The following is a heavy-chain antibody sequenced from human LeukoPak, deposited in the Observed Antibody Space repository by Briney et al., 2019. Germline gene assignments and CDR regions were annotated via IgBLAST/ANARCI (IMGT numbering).Heavy chain of an antibody. Sequence: GGSLRLSCTASGFTFSSYAMHWVRQAPGKGLEYVSAISSNGSSTYYGDSVRGRFTISRDNSKNTLYLQMGSLRGEDMGVYYCARGGVITIPNTFDSWGQGTLVTVSS. J-gene: IGHJ4*02. V-gene: IGHV3-64*02. CDR2: ISSNGSST. D-gene: IGHD3-10*01. CDR1: GFTFSSYA. CDR3: ARGGVITIPNTFDS.